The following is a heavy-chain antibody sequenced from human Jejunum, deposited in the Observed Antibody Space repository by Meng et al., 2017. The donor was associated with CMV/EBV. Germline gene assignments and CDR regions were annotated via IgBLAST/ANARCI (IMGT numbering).Heavy chain of an antibody. V-gene: IGHV1-18*01. CDR2: ISGYEGNT. J-gene: IGHJ4*02. CDR3: ARVPLIESVMQAFHY. Sequence: TFINDGISWVRQATGQGLEWMGWISGYEGNTNYAQKFQGRVTMTTDTSTSTAYMELRSLRSDDTAVYYCARVPLIESVMQAFHYWGQGTRVTVSS. CDR1: TFINDG. D-gene: IGHD3-16*01.